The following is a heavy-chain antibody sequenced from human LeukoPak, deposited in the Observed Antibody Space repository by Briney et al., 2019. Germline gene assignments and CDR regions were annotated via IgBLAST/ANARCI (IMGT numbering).Heavy chain of an antibody. V-gene: IGHV3-21*01. CDR1: GFTFNSYS. J-gene: IGHJ4*02. CDR3: ASHPRGRGYSYG. D-gene: IGHD5-18*01. CDR2: ITSSSSYM. Sequence: GGSLRLSCAASGFTFNSYSMNWVRQAPGKGLEWVSSITSSSSYMFYADSVKGRFTISRDNAKNSLYLQMNSLRAEDTAVYYCASHPRGRGYSYGWGQGTLVTVSS.